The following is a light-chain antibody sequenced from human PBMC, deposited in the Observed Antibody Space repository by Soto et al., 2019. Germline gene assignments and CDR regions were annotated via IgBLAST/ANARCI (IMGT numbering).Light chain of an antibody. V-gene: IGKV1-39*01. CDR2: AAS. CDR3: QQSYSTPTWT. J-gene: IGKJ1*01. CDR1: QSISSY. Sequence: DIQMTRSPCSLSAYVGARVTITCRASQSISSYLNWYQRKPGKAPKLLIYAASSLQSGVPSRFSGSGSGTDFTLTIRSLQPEDLATYYCQQSYSTPTWTVGQGTKVDIK.